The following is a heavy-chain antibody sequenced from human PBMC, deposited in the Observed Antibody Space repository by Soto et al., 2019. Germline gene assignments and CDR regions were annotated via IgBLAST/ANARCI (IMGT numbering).Heavy chain of an antibody. CDR3: GRESQAFFFIVFDI. CDR2: IWYDGSNK. J-gene: IGHJ3*02. CDR1: EFTFGTYA. D-gene: IGHD2-15*01. Sequence: GGSLRLSCAASEFTFGTYAMHWVRQAPGKGLEWVAVIWYDGSNKYYADSVKGRFTISRDNSKNTLYLQMNSLRAEDTAVYYWGRESQAFFFIVFDIGGKGTMFT. V-gene: IGHV3-33*08.